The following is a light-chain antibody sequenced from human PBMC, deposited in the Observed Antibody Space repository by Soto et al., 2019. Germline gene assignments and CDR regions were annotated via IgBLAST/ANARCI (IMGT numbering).Light chain of an antibody. CDR2: GAS. J-gene: IGKJ4*01. CDR3: QQYGSSPPNT. Sequence: EIVLTQSPGTLSLSPGERATLSCRASQSVSSSYLAWYQQKPGQAPRLLIYGASSRATGIPDMFSGSGSGTYVTLTISRLEPEYFAVYYCQQYGSSPPNTFGGGTKVEIK. V-gene: IGKV3-20*01. CDR1: QSVSSSY.